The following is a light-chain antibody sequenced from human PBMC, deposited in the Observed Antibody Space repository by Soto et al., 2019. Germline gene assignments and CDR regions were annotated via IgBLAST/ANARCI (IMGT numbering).Light chain of an antibody. CDR2: RNN. Sequence: QSVLTQPPSASGTPGQRVTISCSGSSSNIGSNYVYWYHQLPGTAPKLLIYRNNQRPSGVPDRFSGSKSGTSASLAISGLRSEDEADYYCAPWDDSLSGVVFGGGTKLTVL. V-gene: IGLV1-47*01. J-gene: IGLJ2*01. CDR3: APWDDSLSGVV. CDR1: SSNIGSNY.